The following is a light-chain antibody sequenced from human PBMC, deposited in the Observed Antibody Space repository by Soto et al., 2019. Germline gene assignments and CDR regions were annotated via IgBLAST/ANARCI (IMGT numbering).Light chain of an antibody. CDR1: ESISR. CDR3: HQRDT. Sequence: EIVLTQSPATLSLSPGESATLSCRASESISRLAWYQHKPGQAPRLFIYDTSNRATGIPARFSGSGSGTDFTLTICSLEPEDFAIYYCHQRDTFGLGTILEIK. J-gene: IGKJ2*01. V-gene: IGKV3-11*01. CDR2: DTS.